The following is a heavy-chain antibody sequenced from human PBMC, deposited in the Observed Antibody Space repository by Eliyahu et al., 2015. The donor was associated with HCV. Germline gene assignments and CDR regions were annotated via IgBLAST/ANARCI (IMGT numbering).Heavy chain of an antibody. J-gene: IGHJ4*02. Sequence: QVQLVQSAAEVXKPGASVKVSXXASGYNFRSYGFSWVRQAPGEGLEWMGWINAYNGDTNYAQKFRDRVTMTTDTSTSTVDMELRSVTSDDTAIYYCVRSPNAYFDYWGQGTLVTVSS. CDR1: GYNFRSYG. CDR3: VRSPNAYFDY. V-gene: IGHV1-18*01. CDR2: INAYNGDT. D-gene: IGHD4/OR15-4a*01.